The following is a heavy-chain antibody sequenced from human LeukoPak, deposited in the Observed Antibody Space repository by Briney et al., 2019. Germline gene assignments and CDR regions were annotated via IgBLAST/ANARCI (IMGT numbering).Heavy chain of an antibody. J-gene: IGHJ4*02. Sequence: ASVKVSCKASGYTFTGYYMHWVRQAPGQGLEWMGRINPNSGGTNYAQKFQGRVTMTRDTSISTAYMELSRLRSEDTAVYYCARGRIAVAGTGVDYWGQGSLVTVPS. V-gene: IGHV1-2*06. CDR2: INPNSGGT. CDR3: ARGRIAVAGTGVDY. CDR1: GYTFTGYY. D-gene: IGHD6-19*01.